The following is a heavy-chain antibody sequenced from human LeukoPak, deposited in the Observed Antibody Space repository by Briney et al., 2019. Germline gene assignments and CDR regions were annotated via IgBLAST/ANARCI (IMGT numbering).Heavy chain of an antibody. CDR2: IIPIFGTA. J-gene: IGHJ6*03. V-gene: IGHV1-69*13. Sequence: SVKVSCKASGGTFSSYAISWVRQAPGQGLEWMGGIIPIFGTANYAQKFQGRVTIPADESTSTAYMELSSLRSEDTAVYYCARVVDYEEYYYNMDVWGRGTTVTVSS. D-gene: IGHD4-17*01. CDR3: ARVVDYEEYYYNMDV. CDR1: GGTFSSYA.